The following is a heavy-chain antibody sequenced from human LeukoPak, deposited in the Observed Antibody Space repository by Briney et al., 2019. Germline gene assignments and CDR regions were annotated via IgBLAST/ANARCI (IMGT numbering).Heavy chain of an antibody. CDR3: ARGGPATDDPGPFDY. Sequence: AAVKVSFKASGYTFARYHMHWVRQAPGQGVEGVGIINPSGGSTSYAQKFQGRVTMTRDMSTSTVYMELSSLRSGDTAVYYCARGGPATDDPGPFDYWGQGTLVTVSS. CDR2: INPSGGST. J-gene: IGHJ4*02. D-gene: IGHD4-11*01. CDR1: GYTFARYH. V-gene: IGHV1-46*01.